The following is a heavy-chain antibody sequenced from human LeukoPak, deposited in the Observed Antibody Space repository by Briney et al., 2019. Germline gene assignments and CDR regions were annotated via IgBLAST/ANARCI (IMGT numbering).Heavy chain of an antibody. Sequence: ASVKVSFMASGYTFTSYDINWVRQAGGQGREGMGWMNPNSGNTGYAQKFQGRVTMTRNTSISTAYMELSSLRSEDTAVYYCARGPRFGGSRKNWFDPWGQGTLVTVSS. CDR1: GYTFTSYD. V-gene: IGHV1-8*01. CDR3: ARGPRFGGSRKNWFDP. D-gene: IGHD3-10*01. CDR2: MNPNSGNT. J-gene: IGHJ5*02.